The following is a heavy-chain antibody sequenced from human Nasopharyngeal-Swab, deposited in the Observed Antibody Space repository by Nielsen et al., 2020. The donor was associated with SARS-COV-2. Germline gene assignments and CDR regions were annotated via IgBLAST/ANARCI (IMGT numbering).Heavy chain of an antibody. J-gene: IGHJ4*02. CDR1: GFTFSSYA. Sequence: GESLKISCAASGFTFSSYAMSWVRQAPGKGLEWVSYISSSSSTIYYADSVKGRFTISRDNSKNTLYLQMNSLRAEDTAVYYCARERYDSSGYYVFDHWGQGTLVTVSS. CDR2: ISSSSSTI. V-gene: IGHV3-48*01. CDR3: ARERYDSSGYYVFDH. D-gene: IGHD3-22*01.